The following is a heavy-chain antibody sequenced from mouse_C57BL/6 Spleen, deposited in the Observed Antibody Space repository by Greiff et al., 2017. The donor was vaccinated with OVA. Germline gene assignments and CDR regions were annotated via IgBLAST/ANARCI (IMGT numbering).Heavy chain of an antibody. J-gene: IGHJ3*01. CDR3: SDGYYEAY. CDR2: IDPETGGT. CDR1: GYTFTDYE. Sequence: QVQLKESGAELVRPGASVTLSCKASGYTFTDYEMHWVKQTPVHGLEWIGAIDPETGGTAYNQKFKGKAILTADKSSSTAYMELRSLTSEDSAVYYCSDGYYEAYWGQGTLVTVSA. V-gene: IGHV1-15*01. D-gene: IGHD2-3*01.